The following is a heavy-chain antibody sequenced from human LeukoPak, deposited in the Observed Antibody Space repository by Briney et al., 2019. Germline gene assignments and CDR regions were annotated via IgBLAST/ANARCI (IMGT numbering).Heavy chain of an antibody. J-gene: IGHJ5*02. CDR2: IYYSGST. V-gene: IGHV4-59*01. CDR1: GGSISSYY. Sequence: PSETLSLTCTVSGGSISSYYWSWIRQPPGKGLDWIGYIYYSGSTNYNPSLKSRVTISVDTSKHQFSLKLSSVTAADTAVYYCARTYYDFWSGPNWFDPWGQGTLVTVSS. D-gene: IGHD3-3*01. CDR3: ARTYYDFWSGPNWFDP.